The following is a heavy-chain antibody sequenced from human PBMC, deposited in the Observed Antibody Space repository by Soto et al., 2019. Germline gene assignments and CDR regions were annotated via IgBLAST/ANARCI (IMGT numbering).Heavy chain of an antibody. CDR2: INPGGGT. Sequence: GASVKVSCKASGYTFTSYYVHWVRQAPGQGLEWMGIINPGGGTSYAQKFQGRVTMTRDTSTSTVYMELSSLRSEDTAVYYCARLYCSGGSCYGIDYCGQGSLVTVSS. D-gene: IGHD2-15*01. V-gene: IGHV1-46*01. J-gene: IGHJ4*02. CDR3: ARLYCSGGSCYGIDY. CDR1: GYTFTSYY.